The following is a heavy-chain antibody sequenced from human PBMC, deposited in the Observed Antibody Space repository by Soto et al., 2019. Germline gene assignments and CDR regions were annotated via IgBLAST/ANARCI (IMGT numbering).Heavy chain of an antibody. V-gene: IGHV4-59*01. J-gene: IGHJ3*02. CDR3: AVTRGGAHPHDI. Sequence: PSETLSLTCNSSGGPLSSFYYSWIRQAPGKGLEWIGYIYYNGSTNYNPSLKSRVTMSVDTSKNQFSLKLTSVTAADTAVYFCAVTRGGAHPHDIWGQGTMVTVSS. CDR2: IYYNGST. CDR1: GGPLSSFY. D-gene: IGHD2-21*02.